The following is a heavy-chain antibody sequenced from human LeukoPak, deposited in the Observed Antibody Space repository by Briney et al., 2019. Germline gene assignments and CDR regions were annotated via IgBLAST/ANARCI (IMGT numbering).Heavy chain of an antibody. J-gene: IGHJ3*01. CDR2: IKPDGSHV. Sequence: GGSLRLSCAASGFTFSTYWMKWVRQAPGKGLEWVADIKPDGSHVSYVDSVKGRFSISRDNAQNSLYLQVSSLRAEDTAINYCAREGRLLGAFDVWGQGTMVTVSS. V-gene: IGHV3-7*01. CDR1: GFTFSTYW. CDR3: AREGRLLGAFDV. D-gene: IGHD2-15*01.